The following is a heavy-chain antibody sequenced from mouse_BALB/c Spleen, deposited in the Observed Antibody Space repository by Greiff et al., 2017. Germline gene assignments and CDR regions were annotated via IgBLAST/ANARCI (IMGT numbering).Heavy chain of an antibody. D-gene: IGHD3-3*01. J-gene: IGHJ2*01. CDR1: GYTFSSYW. V-gene: IGHV1-9*01. Sequence: QVQLKESGAELMKPGASVKISCKATGYTFSSYWIEWVKQRPGHGLEWIGEILPGSGSTNYNEKFKGKATFTADTSSNTAYMQLSSLTSEDSAVYYCARERGTARAEDYFDYWGQGTTLTVSS. CDR2: ILPGSGST. CDR3: ARERGTARAEDYFDY.